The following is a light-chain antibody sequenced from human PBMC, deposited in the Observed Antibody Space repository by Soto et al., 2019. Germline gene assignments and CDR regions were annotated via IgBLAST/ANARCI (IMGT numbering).Light chain of an antibody. J-gene: IGKJ4*01. CDR3: QQRGDWPLT. V-gene: IGKV3-11*01. CDR2: DAS. CDR1: QSVGSY. Sequence: EIVLTQSPATLSLSPGERANLSCRASQSVGSYLAWYQQKPGQAPRLLVYDASTRAPSIPARFSGSGSGTDFTLSISSLEPEDFAVYFCQQRGDWPLTFGGGTKVEIK.